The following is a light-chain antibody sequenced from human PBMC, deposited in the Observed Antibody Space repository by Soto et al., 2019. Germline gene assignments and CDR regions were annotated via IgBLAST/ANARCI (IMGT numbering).Light chain of an antibody. CDR2: GAS. CDR3: QQSYNSPDT. J-gene: IGKJ2*01. Sequence: DIQMTQSPSSLSASLGDRVTIICRASQSIGSSLIWYQQKPGTAPRVLIYGASSLHSGVPSRFSGSGSGTYFTLTITSLQPEDFATYFCQQSYNSPDTFGQGTRLNI. V-gene: IGKV1-39*01. CDR1: QSIGSS.